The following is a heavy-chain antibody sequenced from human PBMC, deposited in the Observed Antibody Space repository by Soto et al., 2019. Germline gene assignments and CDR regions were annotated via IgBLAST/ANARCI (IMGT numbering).Heavy chain of an antibody. CDR3: ARGGSLYWYFDL. V-gene: IGHV1-3*01. CDR2: INAGNGNT. CDR1: GYTFTNYA. J-gene: IGHJ2*01. D-gene: IGHD1-26*01. Sequence: VASVKVSCKASGYTFTNYAMHWVRQAPGQRLEWMGWINAGNGNTKYSQKFQGRVTITRDTSASTAYMELSSLRSEDTAVYYCARGGSLYWYFDLWGRGTLVTVSS.